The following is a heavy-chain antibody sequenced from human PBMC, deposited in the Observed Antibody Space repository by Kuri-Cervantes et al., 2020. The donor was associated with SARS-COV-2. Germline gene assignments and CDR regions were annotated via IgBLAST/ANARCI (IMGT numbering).Heavy chain of an antibody. V-gene: IGHV3-21*01. Sequence: GGSLRLSCAASGFTFSSYSMNWVRQAPGKGLEWVSSISSSSSYIYYADSVKGRFTISRDNAKNSLYLQMNSLRAEDTAVYYCARAYSSSWYFSGGEVPQTYYYYYMDVWGKGTTVTVSS. CDR1: GFTFSSYS. CDR3: ARAYSSSWYFSGGEVPQTYYYYYMDV. J-gene: IGHJ6*03. CDR2: ISSSSSYI. D-gene: IGHD6-13*01.